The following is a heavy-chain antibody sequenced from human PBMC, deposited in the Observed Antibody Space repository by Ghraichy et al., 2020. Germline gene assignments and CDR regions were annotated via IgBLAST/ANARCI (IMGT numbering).Heavy chain of an antibody. Sequence: ASVKVSCKIAGDTFSSHVTRWVRLSRVQGLEWMGRINPNSGGTNYAQKFQGRVTMTRDTSISTAYMELSRLRSDDTAVYYCARDEGTSCPDYWGQGTLVTASS. CDR3: ARDEGTSCPDY. D-gene: IGHD2-2*01. CDR2: INPNSGGT. V-gene: IGHV1-2*06. J-gene: IGHJ4*02. CDR1: GDTFSSHV.